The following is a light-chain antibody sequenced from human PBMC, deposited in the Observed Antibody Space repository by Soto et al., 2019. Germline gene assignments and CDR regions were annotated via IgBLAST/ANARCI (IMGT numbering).Light chain of an antibody. CDR3: QHYDNLPRYT. CDR1: QDIGNS. CDR2: EAS. J-gene: IGKJ2*01. V-gene: IGKV1-33*01. Sequence: DIQMTQSPSSLSTSVGERVTITCQASQDIGNSLNWYQQKPGKAPNLLIYEASKLQTGVPSRFSGGGSGTHFTFTISNLQPEDIATYYCQHYDNLPRYTFGLGTKLEIK.